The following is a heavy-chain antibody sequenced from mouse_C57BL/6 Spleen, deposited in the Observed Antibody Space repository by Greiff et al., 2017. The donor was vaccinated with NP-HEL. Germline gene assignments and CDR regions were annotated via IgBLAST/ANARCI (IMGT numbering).Heavy chain of an antibody. V-gene: IGHV1-26*01. CDR2: INPNNGGT. D-gene: IGHD2-12*01. CDR1: GYTFTDYY. CDR3: ANNYDGAY. J-gene: IGHJ3*01. Sequence: VQLQQSGPELVKPGASVKISCKASGYTFTDYYMNWVKQSLGKSLEWIGDINPNNGGTSYNQKFKGKATLTVDKSSSTAYMELRSLTSEDSAVYYYANNYDGAYWGQGTLVTVSA.